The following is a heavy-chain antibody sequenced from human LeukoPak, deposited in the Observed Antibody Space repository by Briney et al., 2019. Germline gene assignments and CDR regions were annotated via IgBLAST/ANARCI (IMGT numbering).Heavy chain of an antibody. D-gene: IGHD2-2*01. CDR3: ARIKVVPAAKNWFDP. J-gene: IGHJ5*02. V-gene: IGHV1-69*13. Sequence: SVKVSCKASGGTFSSYAISWVRQAPGQGLEWMVGIIPIFGTANYAQKFQGRVTITADESTSTAYMELSSLRSEDTAVYYCARIKVVPAAKNWFDPWGQGTLVTVSS. CDR2: IIPIFGTA. CDR1: GGTFSSYA.